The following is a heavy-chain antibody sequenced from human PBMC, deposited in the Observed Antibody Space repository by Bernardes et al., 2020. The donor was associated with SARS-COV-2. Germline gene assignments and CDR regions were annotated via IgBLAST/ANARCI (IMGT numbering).Heavy chain of an antibody. CDR3: AHRPLYPYYYGMDV. CDR1: GFSLSTSGVG. Sequence: SGPTLVKPTQTLTLSCTFSGFSLSTSGVGVGWIRQPPGKALEWLALIYWDDDKRYSPSLKSRLTITKDTSKNQVVLTMTNMDPVETATYYCAHRPLYPYYYGMDVWGQGTTVTVSS. D-gene: IGHD2-8*01. CDR2: IYWDDDK. J-gene: IGHJ6*02. V-gene: IGHV2-5*02.